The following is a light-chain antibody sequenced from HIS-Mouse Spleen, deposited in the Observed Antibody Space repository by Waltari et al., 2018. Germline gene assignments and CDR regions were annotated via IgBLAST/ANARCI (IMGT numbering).Light chain of an antibody. J-gene: IGKJ3*01. Sequence: DIQITQSPSTLSASVGDRVTITCRASQSISSWVAWYQQKPGKAPKLLIYKASSLESGVPSRFSGSGSGTEFTLTISSLQPDDFATYYCQQYSTFGPGTKVDIK. CDR2: KAS. CDR3: QQYST. V-gene: IGKV1-5*03. CDR1: QSISSW.